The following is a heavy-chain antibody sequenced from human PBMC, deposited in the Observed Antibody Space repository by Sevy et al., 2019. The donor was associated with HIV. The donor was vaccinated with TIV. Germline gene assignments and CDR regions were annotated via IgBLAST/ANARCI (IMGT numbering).Heavy chain of an antibody. CDR2: LKQDGSEK. J-gene: IGHJ4*02. V-gene: IGHV3-7*01. D-gene: IGHD5-18*01. CDR1: GFSFSVYW. CDR3: VGEGVGGYSYSLDC. Sequence: GGSLRLSCAASGFSFSVYWMSWVRQAPGKGLEWVATLKQDGSEKYYVDSVKGRFTISRDNAKNSLYLQMNSLRAEDRAVYYCVGEGVGGYSYSLDCWGQGTLVTVSS.